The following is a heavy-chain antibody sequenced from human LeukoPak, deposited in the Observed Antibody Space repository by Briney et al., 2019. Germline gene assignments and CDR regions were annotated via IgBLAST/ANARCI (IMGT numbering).Heavy chain of an antibody. J-gene: IGHJ6*02. D-gene: IGHD5-18*01. CDR3: ARMPYSYGYLNYYYGMDV. CDR1: GGSISSYY. Sequence: KSSETLSLTCTVSGGSISSYYWSWIRQPPGKGLEWIGYIYYSGSTNYNPSLKSQVTISVDTSKNQFSLKLSSVTAADTAVYYCARMPYSYGYLNYYYGMDVWGQGTTVTVSS. CDR2: IYYSGST. V-gene: IGHV4-59*08.